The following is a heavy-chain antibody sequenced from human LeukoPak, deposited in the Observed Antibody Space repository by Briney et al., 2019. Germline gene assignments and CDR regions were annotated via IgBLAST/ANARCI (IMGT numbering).Heavy chain of an antibody. V-gene: IGHV1-2*02. CDR2: INPNTGGT. CDR3: ARPLRVTMIRGAAFRASSDFDP. CDR1: GYTFTGYY. Sequence: ASVKVSCKASGYTFTGYYIHWVRQAPGQGLEWMGWINPNTGGTKYAQKFQDRVTMTRDTSISTAYMELSRLRSDDTAVYYCARPLRVTMIRGAAFRASSDFDPWGQGTLVTVSS. D-gene: IGHD3-10*01. J-gene: IGHJ5*02.